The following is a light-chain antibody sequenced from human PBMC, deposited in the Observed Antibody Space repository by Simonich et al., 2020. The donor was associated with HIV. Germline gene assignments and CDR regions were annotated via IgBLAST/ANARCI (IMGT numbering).Light chain of an antibody. CDR3: QQYNNWPPLT. J-gene: IGKJ4*01. V-gene: IGKV3-15*01. Sequence: EIVMTQSPATLSVSPGERATLPCRASQSLSRKLAWYQQRLGQAPRLLIYGASTRATGIPARFSGSGSGSEFTLTISSLQSEDFAVYYCQQYNNWPPLTFGGGTKVEMK. CDR1: QSLSRK. CDR2: GAS.